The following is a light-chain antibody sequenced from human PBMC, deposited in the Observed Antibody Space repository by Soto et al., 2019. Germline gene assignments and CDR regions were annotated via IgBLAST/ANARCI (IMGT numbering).Light chain of an antibody. J-gene: IGKJ5*01. CDR2: GAS. CDR3: QQYYDWPIT. V-gene: IGKV3-15*01. CDR1: QSVSSN. Sequence: EIVMTQSPATLSISPGERATLSCRARQSVSSNLAWYQQKPGQAPRLLIYGASTRATGIPARFSGSGSGTEFTLTISSLQSEDFAVYYCQQYYDWPITFGQGTRLEIK.